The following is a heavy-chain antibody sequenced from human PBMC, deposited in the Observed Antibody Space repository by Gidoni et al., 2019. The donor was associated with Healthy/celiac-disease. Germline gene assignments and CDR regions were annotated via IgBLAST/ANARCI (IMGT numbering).Heavy chain of an antibody. D-gene: IGHD3-22*01. J-gene: IGHJ4*02. Sequence: EVQLVESGGGLVKPGGSLRLSCAASGFTFSNAWMSWVRQAPGKGLEWVGRIKSKTDGGTTDYAAPVKGRFTISRDDSKNTLYLQMNSRKTEDTAVYYCTTDAKHYYDSSGYFEGDSPFDYWGQGTLVTVSS. CDR2: IKSKTDGGTT. CDR1: GFTFSNAW. CDR3: TTDAKHYYDSSGYFEGDSPFDY. V-gene: IGHV3-15*01.